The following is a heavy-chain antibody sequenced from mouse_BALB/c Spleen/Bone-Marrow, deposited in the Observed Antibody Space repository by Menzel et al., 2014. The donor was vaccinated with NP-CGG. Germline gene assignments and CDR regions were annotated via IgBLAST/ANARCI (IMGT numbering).Heavy chain of an antibody. Sequence: EVQLVESGGGLVQPGASLKLSCAASGFDFSRYWMSWVRQAPGKGLEWIGEINPDSSTTNYTPSLKDKFTISRDNSKNTLYLQRSKVRSEDTALYYCARRNYYGNLFVWGAGTTVTVSS. V-gene: IGHV4-1*02. D-gene: IGHD1-1*01. J-gene: IGHJ1*01. CDR2: INPDSSTT. CDR3: ARRNYYGNLFV. CDR1: GFDFSRYW.